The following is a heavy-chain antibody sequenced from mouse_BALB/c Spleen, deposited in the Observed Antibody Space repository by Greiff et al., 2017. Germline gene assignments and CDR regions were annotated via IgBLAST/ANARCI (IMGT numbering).Heavy chain of an antibody. D-gene: IGHD2-3*01. V-gene: IGHV2-9*02. Sequence: QVQLKESGPGLVAPSQSLSITCTVSGFSLTSYGVHWVRQPPGKGLVWLGVIWAGGSTNYNSALMSRLSISKDNSKSQVFLKMNSLQTDDTAMYYCATRWSGGFADWGQGTLVTVSA. CDR3: ATRWSGGFAD. CDR1: GFSLTSYG. J-gene: IGHJ3*01. CDR2: IWAGGST.